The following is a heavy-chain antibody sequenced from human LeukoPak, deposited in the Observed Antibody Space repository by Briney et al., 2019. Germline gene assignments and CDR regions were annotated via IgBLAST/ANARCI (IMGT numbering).Heavy chain of an antibody. CDR1: GGSISSGSYY. D-gene: IGHD6-6*01. J-gene: IGHJ4*02. V-gene: IGHV4-30-2*01. CDR3: ASSVASRPRKFGY. CDR2: IYHSGSP. Sequence: SQTLSLTCTVSGGSISSGSYYWSWIRQPPGKGLEWIGYIYHSGSPYYIPSLKSRVTISVDRSKDQFSLKVSSVTAADTAVYYCASSVASRPRKFGYWGQGTLVTVSS.